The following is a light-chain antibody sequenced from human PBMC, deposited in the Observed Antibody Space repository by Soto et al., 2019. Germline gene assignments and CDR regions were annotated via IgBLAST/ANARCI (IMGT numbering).Light chain of an antibody. Sequence: QSALTQPRSVSGSPGQSVTISCTGSSSDVGGYDFVSWYQQHPGKAPKLMLYDVTKRPSGVPDRFSGSKSGNSASLTISGLRPEDEADYYCCSYAGSYTLGVFGGGTKLTVL. CDR3: CSYAGSYTLGV. V-gene: IGLV2-11*01. CDR1: SSDVGGYDF. J-gene: IGLJ2*01. CDR2: DVT.